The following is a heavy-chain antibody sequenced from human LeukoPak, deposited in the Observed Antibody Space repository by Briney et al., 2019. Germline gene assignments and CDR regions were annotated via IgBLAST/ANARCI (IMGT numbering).Heavy chain of an antibody. CDR2: IYYSGST. D-gene: IGHD3-22*01. CDR1: GGSISSYY. CDR3: AREPYYYDSRGGAFDI. J-gene: IGHJ3*02. Sequence: PSETLSLTCTVSGGSISSYYWSWIRQPPGKGLEWIGYIYYSGSTNYNPSLKSRVTISVDTSKNQFSLKLSSVTAADTAVYYCAREPYYYDSRGGAFDIWGQGTMVTVSS. V-gene: IGHV4-59*01.